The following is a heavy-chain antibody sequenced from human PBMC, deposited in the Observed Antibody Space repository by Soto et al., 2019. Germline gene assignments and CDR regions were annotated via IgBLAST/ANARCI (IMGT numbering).Heavy chain of an antibody. Sequence: SETLSLTCTVSGGSISSGGYYWSWIRQHPGKGLEWIGYIYYSGSTYYNPSLKSRVTISVDTSKNQFSLKLSSVTTADTAVYYCARVPDYYDSSGYYYGAVDYWGQGTLVTVSS. V-gene: IGHV4-31*03. J-gene: IGHJ4*02. CDR2: IYYSGST. D-gene: IGHD3-22*01. CDR1: GGSISSGGYY. CDR3: ARVPDYYDSSGYYYGAVDY.